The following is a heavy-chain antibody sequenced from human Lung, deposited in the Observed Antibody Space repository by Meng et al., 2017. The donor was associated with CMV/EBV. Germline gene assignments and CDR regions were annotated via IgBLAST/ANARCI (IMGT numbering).Heavy chain of an antibody. CDR2: INPNSGGT. CDR1: GYTFNGYY. D-gene: IGHD2-2*01. Sequence: ASXXVSXKASGYTFNGYYMHWVRQAPGQGLEWMGWINPNSGGTNYAQKFQGRVTMTSDTSISTAYMELSRLRSDDTAVYYCARDGSLGYCSSTSCYGAGWLDPXGQGXLVTVSS. CDR3: ARDGSLGYCSSTSCYGAGWLDP. V-gene: IGHV1-2*02. J-gene: IGHJ5*02.